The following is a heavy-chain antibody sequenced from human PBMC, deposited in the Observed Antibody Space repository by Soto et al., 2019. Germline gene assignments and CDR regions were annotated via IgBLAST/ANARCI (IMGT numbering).Heavy chain of an antibody. Sequence: EVQLVESGGGLVQPGGSLRLSCAASGFTFSSYEMNWVRQAPGKGLEWVSYISSSGSTIYYADSVKGRFTISRDHAKNSLYLQLNSLRGEDTAVYYCAIEDGDDESYYYGMYVRGQGPTFTVSS. J-gene: IGHJ6*02. CDR1: GFTFSSYE. CDR3: AIEDGDDESYYYGMYV. V-gene: IGHV3-48*03. D-gene: IGHD4-17*01. CDR2: ISSSGSTI.